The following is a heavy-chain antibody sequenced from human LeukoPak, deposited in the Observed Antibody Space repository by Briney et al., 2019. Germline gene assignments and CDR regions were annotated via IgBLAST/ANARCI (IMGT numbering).Heavy chain of an antibody. J-gene: IGHJ4*02. V-gene: IGHV3-23*01. CDR3: AKDKGAVTGTFDY. Sequence: GGSLRLSCAASGFTFSTYAMSWVREAPGKGLEWGSGLTGGGGGTSYADSVKGRFTISRDNSKNTLYLQINSLRAEDTAVYYCAKDKGAVTGTFDYWGQGTLVTVSS. CDR1: GFTFSTYA. D-gene: IGHD1-14*01. CDR2: LTGGGGGT.